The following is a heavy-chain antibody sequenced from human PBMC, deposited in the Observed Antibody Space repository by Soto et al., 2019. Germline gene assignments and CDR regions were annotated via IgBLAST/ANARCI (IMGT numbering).Heavy chain of an antibody. Sequence: ASVKVSCKASGYTFTSYGISWVRQAPGQGLEWMGWISAYNGNTNYAQKLQGRVTMTTDTSTSTAYMELRSLRSDDTTVYYCARRDRLGGYSGYGDYQGQGTLVTVSS. J-gene: IGHJ4*02. CDR2: ISAYNGNT. CDR1: GYTFTSYG. CDR3: ARRDRLGGYSGYGDY. D-gene: IGHD5-12*01. V-gene: IGHV1-18*04.